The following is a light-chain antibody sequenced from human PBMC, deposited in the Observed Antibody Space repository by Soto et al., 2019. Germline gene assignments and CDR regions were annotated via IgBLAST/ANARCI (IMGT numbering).Light chain of an antibody. CDR2: DSS. Sequence: DIQMTQSPSSLSASVGDRVTITCQASQDIDNYLNWYQQKPGKAPRLLIYDSSTLQTGVPSRFSGSGSGTDFTFATSSLQPEDIATYYCQQSHNLPLSFGEGTKVQI. CDR1: QDIDNY. J-gene: IGKJ4*01. CDR3: QQSHNLPLS. V-gene: IGKV1-33*01.